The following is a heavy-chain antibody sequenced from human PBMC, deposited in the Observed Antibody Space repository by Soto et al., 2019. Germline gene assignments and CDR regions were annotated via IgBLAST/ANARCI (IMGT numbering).Heavy chain of an antibody. CDR3: ARGREAELRAHYYYYYYGMDV. D-gene: IGHD1-7*01. V-gene: IGHV4-34*01. CDR1: DGSFSGCD. CDR2: IHHHGST. J-gene: IGHJ6*02. Sequence: TWSLGRTVDDGSFSGCDWSWIRHLPGKGREWIGEIHHHGSTNYNRSLKSRVTISVDTSKNQFSLKLSSVTAADTAVYYCARGREAELRAHYYYYYYGMDVWGQGTTGTVS.